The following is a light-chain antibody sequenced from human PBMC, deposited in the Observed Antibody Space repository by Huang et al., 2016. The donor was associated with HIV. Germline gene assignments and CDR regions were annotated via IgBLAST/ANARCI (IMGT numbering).Light chain of an antibody. J-gene: IGKJ1*01. Sequence: EIVMTQSPATLSVFPGERATLSCRAGQSVSSNLAWYQQHTGQAPRLLIYGASTRATVIPARFSGSVSGTEFTLTISSLQSEDFAVYYCQQYNNWPRTFGQGTKVEIK. CDR2: GAS. V-gene: IGKV3-15*01. CDR3: QQYNNWPRT. CDR1: QSVSSN.